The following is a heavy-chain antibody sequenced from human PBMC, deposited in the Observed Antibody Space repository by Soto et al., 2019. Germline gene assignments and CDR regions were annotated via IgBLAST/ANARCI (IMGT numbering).Heavy chain of an antibody. Sequence: GGSLRLSCAASGFTFSNYAMSWVRQAPGKGLEWVSAITRTDSTYYADSVKGRFTISRDNSRNTLYLQMNSLGAEDAALYYCAKALVGEVGATDYWRQGTLVTVSS. V-gene: IGHV3-23*01. CDR3: AKALVGEVGATDY. D-gene: IGHD1-26*01. J-gene: IGHJ4*02. CDR1: GFTFSNYA. CDR2: ITRTDST.